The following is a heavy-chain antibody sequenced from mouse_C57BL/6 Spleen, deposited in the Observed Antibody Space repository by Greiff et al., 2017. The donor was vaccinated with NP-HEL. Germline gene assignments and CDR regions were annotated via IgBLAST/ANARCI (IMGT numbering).Heavy chain of an antibody. CDR1: GYTFTSYW. Sequence: VQLQQSGTELVKPGASVKLSCKASGYTFTSYWMHWVKQRPGQGLEWIGNINPSNGGTNYNAKFKSKATLTVDKSSSTAYMQLSSLTSEDSAVYYCARMDYYGPYYFDYWGQGTTLTVSS. CDR2: INPSNGGT. CDR3: ARMDYYGPYYFDY. J-gene: IGHJ2*01. V-gene: IGHV1-53*01. D-gene: IGHD1-1*01.